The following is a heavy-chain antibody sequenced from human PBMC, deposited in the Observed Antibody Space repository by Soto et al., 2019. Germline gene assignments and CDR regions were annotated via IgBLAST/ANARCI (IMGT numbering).Heavy chain of an antibody. J-gene: IGHJ4*02. CDR3: AKDLYDSSGYYYYY. V-gene: IGHV3-30*18. Sequence: GGSLRLSCAASGFTFSSYGMHWVRQAPGKGLEWVAVISYDGSNKYYADSVKGRFTISRDNSKNTLYLQMNSLRAEDTAVYYCAKDLYDSSGYYYYYWGRGTLVTVSS. D-gene: IGHD3-22*01. CDR2: ISYDGSNK. CDR1: GFTFSSYG.